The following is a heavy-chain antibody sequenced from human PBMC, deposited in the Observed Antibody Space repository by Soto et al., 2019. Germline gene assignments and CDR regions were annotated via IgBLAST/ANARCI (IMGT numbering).Heavy chain of an antibody. CDR2: INSDGSST. D-gene: IGHD6-6*01. J-gene: IGHJ4*02. Sequence: EVQLVESGGGLVQPGGSLRLSCAASGFTFRSYWMQWVRQAPGKGLVWVSWINSDGSSTSYADSVKGRFTISRDNAKNTLDLQMNSLRAEDTAVYYCASGGSSLNFDSWGQGTLVTVYS. V-gene: IGHV3-74*01. CDR3: ASGGSSLNFDS. CDR1: GFTFRSYW.